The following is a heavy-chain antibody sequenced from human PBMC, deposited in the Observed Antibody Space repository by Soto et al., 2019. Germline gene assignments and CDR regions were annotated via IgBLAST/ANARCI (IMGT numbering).Heavy chain of an antibody. CDR3: ARQFPAFYCSGGSCYSYYYYYMDV. J-gene: IGHJ6*03. V-gene: IGHV3-21*01. D-gene: IGHD2-15*01. CDR1: GFTFSSYS. CDR2: ISSSSSYI. Sequence: GGSLRLSCAASGFTFSSYSMNWVRQAPGKGLEWVSSISSSSSYIYYADSVKGRFTISRDNAKNSLYLQMNSLRAEDTAVYYCARQFPAFYCSGGSCYSYYYYYMDVWGKGTTVTVSS.